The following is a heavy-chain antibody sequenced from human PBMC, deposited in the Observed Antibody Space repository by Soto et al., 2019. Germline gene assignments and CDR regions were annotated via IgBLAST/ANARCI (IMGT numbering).Heavy chain of an antibody. CDR3: TKVRADYYDSSGPNY. Sequence: EVQLVESGGGLVQPGRSLRLSCTASGFTFGDYAMSWFRQAPGKGLEWVGFIRSKAYGGTTEYAASVKGRFTVSRDDSKSIAYLQMNSLKTEDTAVYFCTKVRADYYDSSGPNYWGQGTLVTVSS. J-gene: IGHJ4*02. V-gene: IGHV3-49*03. CDR1: GFTFGDYA. D-gene: IGHD3-22*01. CDR2: IRSKAYGGTT.